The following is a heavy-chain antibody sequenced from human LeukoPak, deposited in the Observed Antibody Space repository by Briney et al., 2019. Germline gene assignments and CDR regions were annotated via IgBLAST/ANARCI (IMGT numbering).Heavy chain of an antibody. CDR3: VSGSSGWLYFQH. V-gene: IGHV4-31*03. J-gene: IGHJ1*01. D-gene: IGHD6-13*01. CDR1: GGPISSGGYY. Sequence: PSETLSLTCTVSGGPISSGGYYWSWIRQHPGKGLEWIGYIYYSGSTCYNPSLKSRVTISVDTSKNQFSLKLSSVTAADTAVYYCVSGSSGWLYFQHWGQGTLVTVSS. CDR2: IYYSGST.